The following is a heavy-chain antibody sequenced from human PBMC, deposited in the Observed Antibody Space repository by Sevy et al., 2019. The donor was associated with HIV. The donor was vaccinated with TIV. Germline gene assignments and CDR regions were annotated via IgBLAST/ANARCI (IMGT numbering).Heavy chain of an antibody. D-gene: IGHD6-19*01. CDR1: GFTFDAYA. CDR2: ISWDGGST. CDR3: AKDSARYSSGWVDY. J-gene: IGHJ4*02. V-gene: IGHV3-43D*03. Sequence: GGSLRLSCAASGFTFDAYAMHWVRQAPGKGLEWVSLISWDGGSTYYADSVKGRFTMSRDNSKNSPYLQMSSLRAEDTALYYCAKDSARYSSGWVDYWGQGTLVTVSS.